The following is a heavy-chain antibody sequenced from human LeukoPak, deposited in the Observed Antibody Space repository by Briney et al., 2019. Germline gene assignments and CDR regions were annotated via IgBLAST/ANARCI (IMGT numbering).Heavy chain of an antibody. V-gene: IGHV4-39*01. D-gene: IGHD3-22*01. CDR1: GGSISSSSYY. Sequence: SETLSLTCTVSGGSISSSSYYWGWIRQPPGKGLEWIGSIYYSGSTYYNPSLKSRVTISVDTSKNQFSLKLSSVTAADTAVYYSARLSGYYDSSGYYDFDYWGQGTLVTVSS. CDR3: ARLSGYYDSSGYYDFDY. CDR2: IYYSGST. J-gene: IGHJ4*02.